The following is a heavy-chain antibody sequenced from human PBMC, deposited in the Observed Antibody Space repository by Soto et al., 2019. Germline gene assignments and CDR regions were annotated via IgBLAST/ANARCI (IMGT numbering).Heavy chain of an antibody. V-gene: IGHV3-9*01. CDR2: ISWNSGNI. CDR1: GFTFDDYA. D-gene: IGHD4-17*01. CDR3: ARVPERTAYGEYGWFEP. J-gene: IGHJ5*02. Sequence: EVQLVESGGGLVQPGRSLRLSCAASGFTFDDYAMHWVRQAPGKGLEWVSGISWNSGNIGYGDSVKGRFTISRDNAMNSLYLQMNSLRVEDTALSYCARVPERTAYGEYGWFEPWGQGTLVTVSS.